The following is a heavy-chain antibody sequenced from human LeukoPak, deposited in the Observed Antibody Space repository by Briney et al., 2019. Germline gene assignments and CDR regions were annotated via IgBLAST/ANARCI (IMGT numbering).Heavy chain of an antibody. CDR2: ISYDGSNK. CDR1: GFTFSSYA. Sequence: GRSLRLSCAASGFTFSSYAMHWVRQAPGKGLEWVAVISYDGSNKYYADSVKGRFTISRDNSKNTLYLQMNSLRAEDTAVYYCASSYSWIQLWLPLDYWGQGTLVTVSS. CDR3: ASSYSWIQLWLPLDY. D-gene: IGHD5-18*01. J-gene: IGHJ4*02. V-gene: IGHV3-30-3*01.